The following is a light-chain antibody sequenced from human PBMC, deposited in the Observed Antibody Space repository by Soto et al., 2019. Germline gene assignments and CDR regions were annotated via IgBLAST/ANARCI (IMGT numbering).Light chain of an antibody. V-gene: IGKV3-11*01. CDR3: QQRHMWPIT. J-gene: IGKJ5*01. CDR1: QSVSSY. Sequence: EIVLTQSPATLSLSPGERATLSWRASQSVSSYLAWYQQKPGQAPRLLIYDAYNRATGIPPRFSGSGSGTDFTLTISSLEPEDSAVYYCQQRHMWPITFGQGTRLEIK. CDR2: DAY.